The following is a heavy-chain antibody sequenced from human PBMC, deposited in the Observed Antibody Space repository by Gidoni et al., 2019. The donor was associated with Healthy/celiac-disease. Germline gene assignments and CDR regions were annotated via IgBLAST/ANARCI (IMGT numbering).Heavy chain of an antibody. CDR3: ARGNRQVKNGMDV. D-gene: IGHD2-21*01. CDR1: GGSFSGYY. Sequence: QVQLQQWGAGLLKPSETLSLTCAVYGGSFSGYYWSWIRQPPGKGLEWIGEINHSGSTNYNPSLKSRVTISVDTSKNQFSLKLSSVTAADTAVYYCARGNRQVKNGMDVWGQGTTVTVSS. J-gene: IGHJ6*02. CDR2: INHSGST. V-gene: IGHV4-34*01.